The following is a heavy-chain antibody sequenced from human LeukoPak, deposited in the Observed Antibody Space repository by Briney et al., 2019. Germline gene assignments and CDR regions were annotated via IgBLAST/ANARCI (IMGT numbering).Heavy chain of an antibody. CDR2: IYHSGST. J-gene: IGHJ3*02. Sequence: PSETLSLTCTVSGYSISSGYYWGWIRQPPGKGLEWIGSIYHSGSTYYNPSLKSRVTISVDTSKNQFSLKLSSVTAADTAVYYWARDRRGYCSGGSCFDDAFDIWGQGTMVTVSS. D-gene: IGHD2-15*01. CDR3: ARDRRGYCSGGSCFDDAFDI. V-gene: IGHV4-38-2*02. CDR1: GYSISSGYY.